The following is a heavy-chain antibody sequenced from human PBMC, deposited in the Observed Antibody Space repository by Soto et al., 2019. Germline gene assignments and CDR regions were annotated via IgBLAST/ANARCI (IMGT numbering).Heavy chain of an antibody. CDR3: ARDGWQMVRGVSISGGMDV. CDR1: GGSISSGGYY. V-gene: IGHV4-30-4*01. D-gene: IGHD3-10*01. Sequence: SETLSHTCTVSGGSISSGGYYWMWIRQPPGKVLDWIGYSSYSGSAYYNPSLKSRFTISIDTSKKQFSLNLRSVTAADTAVYYCARDGWQMVRGVSISGGMDVWGQGTTVTVSS. CDR2: SSYSGSA. J-gene: IGHJ6*02.